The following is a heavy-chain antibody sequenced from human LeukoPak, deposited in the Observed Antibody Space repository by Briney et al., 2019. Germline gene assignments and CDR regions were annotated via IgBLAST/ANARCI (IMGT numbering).Heavy chain of an antibody. Sequence: PGGSLRLSCAASGFTFSSYSMNWVRQAPGKGLEWVSSISSSSSYIYYADSVKGRFTISRDNAKNSLYLQMNSLRAEDTAVYYCARGEITEGGEGNYMDVWGKGTTVTVSS. CDR2: ISSSSSYI. V-gene: IGHV3-21*01. CDR3: ARGEITEGGEGNYMDV. D-gene: IGHD2-21*01. CDR1: GFTFSSYS. J-gene: IGHJ6*03.